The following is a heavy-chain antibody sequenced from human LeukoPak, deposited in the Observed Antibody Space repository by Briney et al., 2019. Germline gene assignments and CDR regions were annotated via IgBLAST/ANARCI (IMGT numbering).Heavy chain of an antibody. CDR1: GLTFSSYA. CDR2: ILNSGAST. CDR3: AGDVPRSGWAFDY. Sequence: GGSLRLSCAASGLTFSSYAMAWVRQAPGKGLEGVSAILNSGASTYYADSVRGRFTVSRDNSKNTLFMHMDSLRAEDTAVCYCAGDVPRSGWAFDYWGQGTLVTVPS. V-gene: IGHV3-23*01. J-gene: IGHJ4*02. D-gene: IGHD6-19*01.